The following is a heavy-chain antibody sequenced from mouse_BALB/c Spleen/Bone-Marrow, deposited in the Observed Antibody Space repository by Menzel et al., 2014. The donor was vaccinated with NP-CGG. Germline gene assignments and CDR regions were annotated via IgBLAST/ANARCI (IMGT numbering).Heavy chain of an antibody. D-gene: IGHD3-2*01. CDR1: GYTFTSYD. CDR3: ARSGDSSGYGFAY. CDR2: IYPGDGST. Sequence: QVQLKESGPELVKPGALVKISCKASGYTFTSYDINWVKQRPGQGLEWIGWIYPGDGSTKYNEKSKGKATLTADKSSGTAYMQLSSLTSENSAVYFCARSGDSSGYGFAYWGQGTLVTVSA. V-gene: IGHV1S56*01. J-gene: IGHJ3*01.